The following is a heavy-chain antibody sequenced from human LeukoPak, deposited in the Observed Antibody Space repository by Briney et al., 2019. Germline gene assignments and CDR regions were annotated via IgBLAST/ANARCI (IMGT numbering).Heavy chain of an antibody. D-gene: IGHD1-26*01. J-gene: IGHJ5*02. CDR1: GESFSGYY. V-gene: IGHV4-34*01. CDR3: AREYPKGGSYRFDP. CDR2: INHSGRT. Sequence: TSETLSLICAVYGESFSGYYWSWIRHPPEKGLVWIGEINHSGRTNYNPSLKRRVTISVDTSKNYFSLKLSAVTAADTAVYYCAREYPKGGSYRFDPGGQGNLVTVSS.